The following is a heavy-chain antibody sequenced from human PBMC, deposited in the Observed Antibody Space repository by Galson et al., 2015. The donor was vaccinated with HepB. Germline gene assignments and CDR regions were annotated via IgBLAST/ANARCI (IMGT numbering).Heavy chain of an antibody. D-gene: IGHD2-21*01. CDR1: GFSLSTSGMC. CDR3: ARMFSGDVDVFDI. V-gene: IGHV2-70*01. Sequence: PALVKPTQTLTLTCTFSGFSLSTSGMCVSWIRQPPGKTLEWLALIDWDEDKYYSTSLKTRLTMSKDTSKGQVVLTMTNMDPVDTGTYYCARMFSGDVDVFDIWGQGTMVTVSS. CDR2: IDWDEDK. J-gene: IGHJ3*02.